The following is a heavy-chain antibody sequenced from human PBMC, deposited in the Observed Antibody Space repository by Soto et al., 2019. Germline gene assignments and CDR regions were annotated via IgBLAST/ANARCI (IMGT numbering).Heavy chain of an antibody. CDR1: GDTISGYY. CDR2: IYDSGTT. V-gene: IGHV4-59*01. D-gene: IGHD5-12*01. J-gene: IGHJ4*02. Sequence: QVQLQESGPGLVKPSETLSLTCTVSGDTISGYYWSWIRQPPGKGLEWIGYIYDSGTTTYNPSLKSLVTISADTSKNQVSLRLSSVSAADTAVYFGARNSGWDDLPIDYWGQGPLVIVSS. CDR3: ARNSGWDDLPIDY.